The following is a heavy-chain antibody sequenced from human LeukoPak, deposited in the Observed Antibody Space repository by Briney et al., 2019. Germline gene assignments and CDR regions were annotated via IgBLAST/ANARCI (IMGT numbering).Heavy chain of an antibody. CDR3: AKDLSALWFGERPLFDF. D-gene: IGHD3-10*01. CDR1: GFNIDRYG. Sequence: GGSLRLSCAASGFNIDRYGMHWVRQAPGKGLEWVAVILNDGSNTYYADSVKGRFTISRDIFKNTLYLEMNTLRAEDTAIYYCAKDLSALWFGERPLFDFWGQGTLVTVSS. J-gene: IGHJ4*02. V-gene: IGHV3-30*18. CDR2: ILNDGSNT.